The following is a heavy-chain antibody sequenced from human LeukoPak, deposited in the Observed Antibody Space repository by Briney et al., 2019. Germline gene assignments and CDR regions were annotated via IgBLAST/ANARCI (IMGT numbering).Heavy chain of an antibody. CDR2: INHSGST. V-gene: IGHV4-34*01. Sequence: PSETLSLTCAVYGGSFSGYYWSWIRQPPGKGLEWIGEINHSGSTNYNPSLNSRVTVSVDTSKNQFSLKLSSVTAADTAVYYCARDRVGQQLVGRKYYYYYMDVWGKGTTVTISS. J-gene: IGHJ6*03. CDR3: ARDRVGQQLVGRKYYYYYMDV. D-gene: IGHD6-13*01. CDR1: GGSFSGYY.